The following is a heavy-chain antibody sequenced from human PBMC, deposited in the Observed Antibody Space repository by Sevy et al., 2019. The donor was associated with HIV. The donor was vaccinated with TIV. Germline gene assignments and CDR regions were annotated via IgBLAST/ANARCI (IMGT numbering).Heavy chain of an antibody. CDR1: GGSVSTDSYY. Sequence: SETLSLTCTVSGGSVSTDSYYWSWIRQPPGKGLEWIGYLFYSGSTNYNPSLKSRVTISLDTSKNQFSLKLSPVTAADTAVYYCARCRSPYGDYATGSFDYWGQGALVTVSS. CDR2: LFYSGST. CDR3: ARCRSPYGDYATGSFDY. D-gene: IGHD4-17*01. V-gene: IGHV4-61*01. J-gene: IGHJ4*02.